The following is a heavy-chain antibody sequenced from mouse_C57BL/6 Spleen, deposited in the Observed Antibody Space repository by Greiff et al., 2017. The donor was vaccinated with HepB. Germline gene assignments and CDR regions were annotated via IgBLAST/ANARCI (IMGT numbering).Heavy chain of an antibody. D-gene: IGHD2-3*01. V-gene: IGHV1-4*01. Sequence: QVHVKQSGAELARPGASVKMSCKASGYTFTSYTMHWVKQRPGQGLEWIGYINPSSGYTKYNQKFKDKATLTADKSSSTAYMQLSSLTSEDSAVYYCARGDDGYPYWGQGTTLTVSS. CDR1: GYTFTSYT. CDR3: ARGDDGYPY. CDR2: INPSSGYT. J-gene: IGHJ2*01.